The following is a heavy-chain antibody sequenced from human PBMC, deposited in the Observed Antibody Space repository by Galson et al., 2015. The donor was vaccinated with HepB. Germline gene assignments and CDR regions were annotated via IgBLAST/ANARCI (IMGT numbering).Heavy chain of an antibody. CDR1: GYSFTSYW. D-gene: IGHD3-22*01. V-gene: IGHV5-51*03. J-gene: IGHJ3*02. Sequence: QSGAEVKKPGESLKISCKGSGYSFTSYWIGWVRQMPGKGLEWMGIIYPGDSDTRYSPSFQGQVTISADKSISTAYLQWSSLKTSDTAMYYCARLLPSDYYDSSGYRDAFDIWGQGTMVTVSS. CDR2: IYPGDSDT. CDR3: ARLLPSDYYDSSGYRDAFDI.